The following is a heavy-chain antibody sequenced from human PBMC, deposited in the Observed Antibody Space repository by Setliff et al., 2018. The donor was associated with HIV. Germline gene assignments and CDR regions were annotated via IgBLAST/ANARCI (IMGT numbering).Heavy chain of an antibody. CDR3: ARTREIHYYCYMDV. Sequence: SVKVSCKASGDTFNRFAFNWVRQAPGQGLEWLGGIIPIFHSANCAPRFQGRVTITADESTNTTYMELSSLRSEDTAVYFCARTREIHYYCYMDVWGGGTTVTVSS. V-gene: IGHV1-69*13. CDR2: IIPIFHSA. J-gene: IGHJ6*03. CDR1: GDTFNRFA.